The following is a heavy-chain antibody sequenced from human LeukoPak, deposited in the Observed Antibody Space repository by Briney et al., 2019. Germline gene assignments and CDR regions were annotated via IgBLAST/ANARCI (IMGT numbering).Heavy chain of an antibody. CDR1: GFNFDDYA. Sequence: PGGSLRLSCAASGFNFDDYAMHWVRQAPGKGLEWVSGISWNSVNIGYADSVKGRFTISRDNSKNTLYLQMNSLRAEDTAVYYCARDPFGYWGQGTLVTVSS. V-gene: IGHV3-9*01. CDR2: ISWNSVNI. J-gene: IGHJ4*02. CDR3: ARDPFGY. D-gene: IGHD3-10*01.